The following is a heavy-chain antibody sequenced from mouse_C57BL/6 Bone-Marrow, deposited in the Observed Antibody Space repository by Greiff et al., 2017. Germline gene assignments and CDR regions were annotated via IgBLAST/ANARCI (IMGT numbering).Heavy chain of an antibody. Sequence: QVQLQQSGAELMKPGASVKLSCKATGYTFTGYWIEWVKQRPGHGLEWIGEILPGSGSTNYNEKFKGKATFTADTSSNTAYMQLSSLTTEDSAIYYCAREGVYYGSSQSSYYYAMDYWGQGTSVTVAS. J-gene: IGHJ4*01. D-gene: IGHD1-1*01. CDR2: ILPGSGST. V-gene: IGHV1-9*01. CDR1: GYTFTGYW. CDR3: AREGVYYGSSQSSYYYAMDY.